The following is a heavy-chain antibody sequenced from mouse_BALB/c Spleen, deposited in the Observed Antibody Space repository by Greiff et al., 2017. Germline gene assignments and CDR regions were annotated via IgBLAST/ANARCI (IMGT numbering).Heavy chain of an antibody. CDR3: ATIYYGNFFAY. J-gene: IGHJ3*01. CDR2: INPNNGGT. CDR1: GYTFTDYN. V-gene: IGHV1-18*01. D-gene: IGHD2-1*01. Sequence: EVQLQQSGPELVKPGASVKIPCKASGYTFTDYNMDWVKQSHGKSLEWIGDINPNNGGTIYNQKFKGKATLTVDKSSSTAYMELRSLTSEDTAVYYCATIYYGNFFAYWGQGTLVTVSA.